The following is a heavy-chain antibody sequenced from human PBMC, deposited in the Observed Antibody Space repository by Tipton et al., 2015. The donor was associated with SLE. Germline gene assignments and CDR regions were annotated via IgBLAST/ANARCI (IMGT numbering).Heavy chain of an antibody. CDR1: GGSISSYY. V-gene: IGHV4-59*08. Sequence: TLSLTCTVSGGSISSYYWSWIRQPPGKGLEWIGFIHYSGSTKYNPSLKSRVTISVDKSKNQFSLKLSSVTAADTAVYYCARHVAIAAVGHWFDPWGQGTLVTVSS. D-gene: IGHD6-13*01. CDR3: ARHVAIAAVGHWFDP. CDR2: IHYSGST. J-gene: IGHJ5*02.